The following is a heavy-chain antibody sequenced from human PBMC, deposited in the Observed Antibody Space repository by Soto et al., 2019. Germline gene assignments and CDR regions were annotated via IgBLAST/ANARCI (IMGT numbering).Heavy chain of an antibody. CDR2: INGDGSAT. CDR1: GFAFSHYW. Sequence: EVQLVESGGGLVQPGGSLRLSCTASGFAFSHYWMHWVRQAPGKGLMWVSHINGDGSATTYADSVKGRFTISRDNAKNTLYLQMNSLRAEDTAVYYCVRSDWFDPWGQGTLVTVSS. CDR3: VRSDWFDP. V-gene: IGHV3-74*01. J-gene: IGHJ5*02.